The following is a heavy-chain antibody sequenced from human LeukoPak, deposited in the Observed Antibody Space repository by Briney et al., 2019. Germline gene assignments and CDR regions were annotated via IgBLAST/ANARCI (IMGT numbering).Heavy chain of an antibody. CDR1: GYSFTNYW. CDR3: ARRPTVTTNYFDY. J-gene: IGHJ4*02. D-gene: IGHD4-17*01. Sequence: GESLKISCKGTGYSFTNYWIGWVRQMPGKGLEWMGIIDPGDSDTRYSPSFQGQVTISADKSISTAYLQWSSLKASDTAMYYCARRPTVTTNYFDYWGQGTLVTVSS. V-gene: IGHV5-51*01. CDR2: IDPGDSDT.